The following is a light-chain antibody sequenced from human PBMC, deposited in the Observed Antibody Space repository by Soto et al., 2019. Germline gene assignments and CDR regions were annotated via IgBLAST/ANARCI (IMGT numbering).Light chain of an antibody. V-gene: IGKV1-27*01. CDR2: AAS. CDR3: QKYNSDPWT. CDR1: QGISTY. J-gene: IGKJ1*01. Sequence: DIQMTQSPSSLSASVGDRVTITCRASQGISTYLAWYQQKPGKVPKLLIYAASTLQSGVPSRFSGSGSGTDFTLTISSLQPEDVATYYCQKYNSDPWTFGQGTKVEI.